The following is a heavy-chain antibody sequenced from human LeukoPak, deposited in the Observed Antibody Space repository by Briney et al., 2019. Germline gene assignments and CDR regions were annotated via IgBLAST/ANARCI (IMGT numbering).Heavy chain of an antibody. J-gene: IGHJ4*02. V-gene: IGHV4-4*07. CDR1: GGSISSYY. CDR3: ARDTYYYDSSGYYYFDY. D-gene: IGHD3-22*01. CDR2: IYTSVST. Sequence: SETLSLTCTVSGGSISSYYWSWIRQPAGKGLEWIGRIYTSVSTNYNPSLKSRVTMSVDTSKNQFSLKLSSVTAADTAVYYCARDTYYYDSSGYYYFDYWGQGTLVTVSS.